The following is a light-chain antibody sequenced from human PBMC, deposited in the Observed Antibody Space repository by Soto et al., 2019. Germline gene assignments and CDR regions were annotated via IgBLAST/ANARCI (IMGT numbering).Light chain of an antibody. CDR3: ASYSSTDTLYV. Sequence: QSALTQPASVSGSPRQSITISCTGTRSDIGAYNYVSWYQRHPGKAPRLLIYDVSSRPSGVSNRFSGSKSGNTASLTISGFQPEDEADYYCASYSSTDTLYVFGSGTKLTVL. V-gene: IGLV2-14*01. J-gene: IGLJ1*01. CDR1: RSDIGAYNY. CDR2: DVS.